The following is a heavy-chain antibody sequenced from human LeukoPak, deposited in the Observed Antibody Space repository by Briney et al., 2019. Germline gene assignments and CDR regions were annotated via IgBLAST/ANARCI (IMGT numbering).Heavy chain of an antibody. Sequence: GGSLRLSCAASGFTFSSYEMNWVRQAPGKGLEWVSYITKSGSTIYYADSVKGRFTISRDNAKNSLYLQMNSLRVEDTAVYYCARNSFGDYVDYWGQGTLVTVSS. J-gene: IGHJ4*02. CDR1: GFTFSSYE. V-gene: IGHV3-48*03. CDR2: ITKSGSTI. CDR3: ARNSFGDYVDY. D-gene: IGHD1-7*01.